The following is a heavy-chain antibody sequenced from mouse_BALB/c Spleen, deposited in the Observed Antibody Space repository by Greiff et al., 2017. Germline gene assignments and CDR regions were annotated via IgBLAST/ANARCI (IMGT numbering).Heavy chain of an antibody. D-gene: IGHD2-4*01. CDR3: ASPSTMITTACFAY. CDR2: INPSNGRT. J-gene: IGHJ3*01. V-gene: IGHV1S81*02. CDR1: GYTFTSYW. Sequence: QVQLQQPGAELVKPGASVKLSCKASGYTFTSYWMHWVKQRPGQGLEWIGEINPSNGRTNYNEKFKSKATLTVDKSSSTAYMQLSSLTSEYSAFYYCASPSTMITTACFAYWGQGTLVTVSA.